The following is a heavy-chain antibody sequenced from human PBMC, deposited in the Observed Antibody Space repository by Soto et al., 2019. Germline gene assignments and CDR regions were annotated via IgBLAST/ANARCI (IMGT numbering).Heavy chain of an antibody. Sequence: SVKVSCKASGGTFSSYAISWVRQAPGQGLEWMGGIIPIFGTANYAQKFQGRVTITADESTSTAYMELSSLRSEDTAVYYCARESDYGVPKRGGMDVWGQGTTVTVSS. CDR3: ARESDYGVPKRGGMDV. CDR1: GGTFSSYA. V-gene: IGHV1-69*13. J-gene: IGHJ6*02. CDR2: IIPIFGTA. D-gene: IGHD4-17*01.